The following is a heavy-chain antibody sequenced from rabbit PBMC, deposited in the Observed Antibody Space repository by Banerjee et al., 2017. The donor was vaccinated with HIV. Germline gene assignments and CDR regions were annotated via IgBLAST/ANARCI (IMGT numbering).Heavy chain of an antibody. CDR2: IDAGSSGST. V-gene: IGHV1S45*01. CDR3: ARDLAGVIGWNFDL. J-gene: IGHJ4*01. CDR1: GFSFSSNYW. Sequence: QQQLEESGGGLVKPEGSLTLTCTASGFSFSSNYWMCWVRQAPGKGLEWIACIDAGSSGSTYYASWAKGRFTISKTSSTTVTLQMTSLTAADTATYFCARDLAGVIGWNFDLWGQGTLVTVS. D-gene: IGHD4-1*01.